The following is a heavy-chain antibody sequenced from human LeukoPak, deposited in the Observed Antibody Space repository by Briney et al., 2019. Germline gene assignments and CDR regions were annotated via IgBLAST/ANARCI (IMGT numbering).Heavy chain of an antibody. CDR2: IYYSEST. CDR1: GGSISRGGYY. CDR3: ARVYGSTWYLPS. J-gene: IGHJ5*02. Sequence: TLSLTCTLSGGSISRGGYYWTWIRQHPGKGPERIGYIYYSESTYYHRSLKSRVTISVHTTNNQFSLKLSSLTSAAPAVYYCARVYGSTWYLPSWGQGTLVTVSS. D-gene: IGHD6-13*01. V-gene: IGHV4-31*03.